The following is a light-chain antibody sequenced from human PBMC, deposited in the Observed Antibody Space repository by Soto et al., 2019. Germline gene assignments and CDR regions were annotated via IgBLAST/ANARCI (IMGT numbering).Light chain of an antibody. Sequence: DIQMTQSPSSVSASVGDRVTITCRASQDISSWLAWYQQKPGKAPNLLISGASTLKNGVPSRFSGSASGTDFTLTISSLQPEDFATYYCQQTNSFPFTFGPGTKVDIK. CDR1: QDISSW. CDR3: QQTNSFPFT. J-gene: IGKJ3*01. CDR2: GAS. V-gene: IGKV1-12*02.